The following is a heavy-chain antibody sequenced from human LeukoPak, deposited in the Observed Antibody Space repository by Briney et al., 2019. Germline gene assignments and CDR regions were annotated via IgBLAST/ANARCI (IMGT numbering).Heavy chain of an antibody. CDR2: IKQDGRDT. J-gene: IGHJ4*02. CDR1: GFTLNSHW. V-gene: IGHV3-7*03. CDR3: APSAGY. Sequence: GGSLRLSCAASGFTLNSHWMSWVRQAPGKGLEWVANIKQDGRDTYYVDSVKGRFTISRDNAKNSLNLQMNSLRAEDTAMYYCAPSAGYWGQGTLVTVSS.